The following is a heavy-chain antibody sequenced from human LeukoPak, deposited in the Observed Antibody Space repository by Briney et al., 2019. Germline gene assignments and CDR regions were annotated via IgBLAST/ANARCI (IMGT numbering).Heavy chain of an antibody. V-gene: IGHV3-23*01. J-gene: IGHJ5*02. CDR3: TKDAGPFYDWFDP. D-gene: IGHD2/OR15-2a*01. Sequence: GGSLRLSCAASGFSFSRYGMAWFRQIPGKGLEWVSTINDNSRNTHYADSVKARFTISRDNSKNTLYLEMHSLRVEDTALYYCTKDAGPFYDWFDPWGPGTRITVSS. CDR2: INDNSRNT. CDR1: GFSFSRYG.